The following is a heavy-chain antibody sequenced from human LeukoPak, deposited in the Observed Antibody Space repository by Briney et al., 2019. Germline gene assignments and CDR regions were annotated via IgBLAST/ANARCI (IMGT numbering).Heavy chain of an antibody. Sequence: ASVKVSCKASGYTFTGYYMHWVRQAPGQGLEWMGWINPNSGGTNYAQKFQGRVTMTRDTSISTAYMELSRLRSDDTAVYYCARDGAWGYYGSGSFLSWFDPWGQGTLVTVSS. D-gene: IGHD3-10*01. CDR3: ARDGAWGYYGSGSFLSWFDP. CDR2: INPNSGGT. J-gene: IGHJ5*02. CDR1: GYTFTGYY. V-gene: IGHV1-2*02.